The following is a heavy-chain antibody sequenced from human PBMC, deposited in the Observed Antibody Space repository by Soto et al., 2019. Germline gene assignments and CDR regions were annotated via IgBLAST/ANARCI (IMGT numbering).Heavy chain of an antibody. D-gene: IGHD1-26*01. CDR3: ANRASDRGGRGEHYYSYYYMDD. V-gene: IGHV1-8*01. J-gene: IGHJ6*03. CDR2: MNANSGNT. Sequence: ASVKVSCKASGYTFTSYDINWVRQATGQGLEWMGWMNANSGNTGYAQKFQGRVTMTRNTSISTAYMELSSLRSEDTAVYYCANRASDRGGRGEHYYSYYYMDDWGKGTLVTVSS. CDR1: GYTFTSYD.